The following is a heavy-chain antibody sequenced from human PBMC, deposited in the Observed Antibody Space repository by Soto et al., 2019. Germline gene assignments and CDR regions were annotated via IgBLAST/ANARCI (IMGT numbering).Heavy chain of an antibody. CDR3: ARALGAVGHYYYMDV. D-gene: IGHD3-16*01. V-gene: IGHV1-8*01. J-gene: IGHJ6*03. CDR1: GYTFTGYD. Sequence: GASVKGSCKASGYTFTGYDVNWVRQATGQGLEWMGWMNPNSGNTGYAQKFQGRVTMTRNTSISTAYMELSSLRSEDTAVYYCARALGAVGHYYYMDVWGKGTTLTVSS. CDR2: MNPNSGNT.